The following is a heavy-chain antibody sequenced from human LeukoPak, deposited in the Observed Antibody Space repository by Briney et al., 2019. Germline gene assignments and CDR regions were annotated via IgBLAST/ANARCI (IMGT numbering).Heavy chain of an antibody. CDR1: GFTFSSYA. CDR2: IWYDGSNK. Sequence: GGSLRLSCAASGFTFSSYAMSWVRQAPGKGLEWVAVIWYDGSNKYYADSVKGRFTISRDNSKNTLYLQMNSLRAEDTAVYYCARGTRRYYFDYWGQGTLVTVSS. J-gene: IGHJ4*02. D-gene: IGHD3/OR15-3a*01. CDR3: ARGTRRYYFDY. V-gene: IGHV3-33*08.